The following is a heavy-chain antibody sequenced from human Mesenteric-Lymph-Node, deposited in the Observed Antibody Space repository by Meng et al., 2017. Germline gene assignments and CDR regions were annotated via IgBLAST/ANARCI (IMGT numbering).Heavy chain of an antibody. CDR2: MDYRGST. D-gene: IGHD2-2*01. V-gene: IGHV4-30-4*01. CDR1: GGSISSGDYY. J-gene: IGHJ4*02. CDR3: ARGELLWDY. Sequence: QWQLQAAGPGLLKPSQTLSLTCTVSGGSISSGDYYWSWIRQPPGKGLEWIGYMDYRGSTFYNPSLKSRVTISVDTSKNQFSLKLSSVTAADTAVYFCARGELLWDYWGQGTLVTVSS.